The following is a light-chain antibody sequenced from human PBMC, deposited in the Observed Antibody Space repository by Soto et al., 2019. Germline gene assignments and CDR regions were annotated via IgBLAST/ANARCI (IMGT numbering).Light chain of an antibody. J-gene: IGKJ1*01. CDR3: QQYNNWPRT. CDR1: QSISSW. Sequence: DIQMTQSPATLSASVGDRVTITCRASQSISSWLAWYQQKPGKAPKLLIYDASSLESGVPSRFSGSGSGTEFTLTISSLQSEDSALYYCQQYNNWPRTFGQGTKVDIK. V-gene: IGKV1-5*01. CDR2: DAS.